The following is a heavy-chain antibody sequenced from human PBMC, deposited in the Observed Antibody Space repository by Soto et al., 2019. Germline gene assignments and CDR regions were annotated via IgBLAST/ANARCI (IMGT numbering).Heavy chain of an antibody. CDR3: ASAPFSGSSPFDY. V-gene: IGHV4-30-4*01. D-gene: IGHD1-26*01. Sequence: QVQLQESGPGLVKSSQTLSLTCTVSGGSMTGGDYHWSWIRQPPGKGLEWIGYIYHSGNTNDNLSFRGRGTISIDTSKNQFSLKLTSVTAADTAVDYCASAPFSGSSPFDYWGHGTLVTVSS. CDR2: IYHSGNT. J-gene: IGHJ4*01. CDR1: GGSMTGGDYH.